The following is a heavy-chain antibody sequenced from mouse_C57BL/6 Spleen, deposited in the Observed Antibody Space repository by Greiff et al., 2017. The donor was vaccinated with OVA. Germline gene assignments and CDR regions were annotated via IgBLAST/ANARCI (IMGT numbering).Heavy chain of an antibody. D-gene: IGHD1-1*02. J-gene: IGHJ3*01. CDR1: GYTFTSYW. CDR3: ARGGFAWFAY. V-gene: IGHV1-55*01. Sequence: QVQLQQPGAELVKPGASVKMSCKASGYTFTSYWITWVKQRPGQGLEWIGDIYPGSGSTKYNEKFKSKATLTVDTSSRTAYMQLSSLTSEDSAVYYCARGGFAWFAYWGQGTLVTVSA. CDR2: IYPGSGST.